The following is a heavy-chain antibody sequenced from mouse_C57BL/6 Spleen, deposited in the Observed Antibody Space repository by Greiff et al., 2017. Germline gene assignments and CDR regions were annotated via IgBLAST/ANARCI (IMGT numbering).Heavy chain of an antibody. Sequence: VQLQRSGAELVKPGASVKMSCKASGYTFTSYPIHWVKQSPGQSLEWIGIIHPNNGSTNYNEKFKGKATLTVDKSSSTAYLQLSRLTSDDSAVYYCASRTFVVFDYWGKGTTVTVSS. V-gene: IGHV1-64*01. CDR1: GYTFTSYP. J-gene: IGHJ1*03. CDR3: ASRTFVVFDY. CDR2: IHPNNGST. D-gene: IGHD1-1*02.